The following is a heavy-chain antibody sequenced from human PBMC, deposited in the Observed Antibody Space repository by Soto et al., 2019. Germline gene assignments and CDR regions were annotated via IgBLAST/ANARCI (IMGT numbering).Heavy chain of an antibody. Sequence: SETLSLTCTVSGGSISSYYWSWIRQPPGKGLEWIGYIYYSGSTNYNPSLKSRVTISVDTSKNQFSLRAEDTAVYYCARDRARGYSYGYCLDYWGQGTLVTVSS. CDR2: IYYSGST. V-gene: IGHV4-59*01. CDR3: ARDRARGYSYGYCLDY. J-gene: IGHJ4*02. CDR1: GGSISSYY. D-gene: IGHD5-18*01.